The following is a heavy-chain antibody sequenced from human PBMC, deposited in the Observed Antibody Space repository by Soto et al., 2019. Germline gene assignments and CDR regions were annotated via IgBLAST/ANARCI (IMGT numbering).Heavy chain of an antibody. J-gene: IGHJ6*03. CDR2: IYYSGST. CDR3: VYPVPLGDYYYMDV. D-gene: IGHD2-2*01. V-gene: IGHV4-39*01. CDR1: GGSISSSSYY. Sequence: SETLSLTCTVSGGSISSSSYYWGWIRQPPGKGLEWIGSIYYSGSTYYNPSLKSRVTISVDTSKNQFSLKLSSVTAADTAVYYCVYPVPLGDYYYMDVWGKGTTVTVSS.